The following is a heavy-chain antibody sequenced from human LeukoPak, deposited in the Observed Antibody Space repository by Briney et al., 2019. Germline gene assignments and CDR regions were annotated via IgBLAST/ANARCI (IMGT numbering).Heavy chain of an antibody. D-gene: IGHD6-6*01. CDR2: INSEGSST. Sequence: PGGSLRLSCAASGFTFSTYWMHWFRQAPGKGLVWVSHINSEGSSTTYADSVKGRFTISRDNAKNTLYLQMNSLRGEDTAVYYCVRDRSGSSSVYWGQGTLVTVSS. CDR3: VRDRSGSSSVY. J-gene: IGHJ4*02. V-gene: IGHV3-74*01. CDR1: GFTFSTYW.